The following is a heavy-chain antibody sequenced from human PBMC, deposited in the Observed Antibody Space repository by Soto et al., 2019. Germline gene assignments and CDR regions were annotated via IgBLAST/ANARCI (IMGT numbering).Heavy chain of an antibody. CDR3: ARAGYNSGWDYYFDY. J-gene: IGHJ4*01. CDR2: INVGNTKS. D-gene: IGHD6-19*01. CDR1: GYSFTSYA. Sequence: QVHLVQSGAEVKKPGASVKVSCETSGYSFTSYAIHWVRQAPGQRPEWMGWINVGNTKSIYSQKLQGRVTITRDRSAHTAYMELSSLRFEDTAVYYCARAGYNSGWDYYFDYWGQGTLVTVSS. V-gene: IGHV1-3*01.